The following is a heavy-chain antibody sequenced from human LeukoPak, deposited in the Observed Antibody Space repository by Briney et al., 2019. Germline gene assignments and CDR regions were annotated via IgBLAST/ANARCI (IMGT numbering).Heavy chain of an antibody. CDR1: GGSFSGYH. D-gene: IGHD3-16*01. Sequence: SETLSLTCAVYGGSFSGYHWSWIRQPPGKGLEWIGEINHSGSTNYNPSLKSRVTISVDTSKNQFSLKLSSVTAADTAVYYCARDWGPGYGMDVWGQGTTVTVSS. V-gene: IGHV4-34*01. CDR2: INHSGST. J-gene: IGHJ6*02. CDR3: ARDWGPGYGMDV.